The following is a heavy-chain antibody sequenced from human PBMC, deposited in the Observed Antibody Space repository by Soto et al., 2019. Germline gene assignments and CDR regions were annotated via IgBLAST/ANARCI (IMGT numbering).Heavy chain of an antibody. V-gene: IGHV1-3*01. CDR3: ARLYGSSAS. CDR1: GYTFSRYA. J-gene: IGHJ4*02. D-gene: IGHD6-6*01. CDR2: INAGNGNS. Sequence: QVQLVQSGAEVKKPGASVKVSCKASGYTFSRYAIHWVRQAPGQGLEWMGWINAGNGNSEYSQKFQGRVTITRDTSASTVYLELSSLRLEDTGVFFCARLYGSSASWGQGSLLTVSS.